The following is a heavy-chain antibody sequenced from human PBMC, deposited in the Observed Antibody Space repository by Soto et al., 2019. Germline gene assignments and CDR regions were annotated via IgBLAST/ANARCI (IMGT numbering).Heavy chain of an antibody. Sequence: PWGSLRLSCAASGFTFSMYWMHWFRQVPGKGPEWVSRINDDGISTNYADSVKGRFTISRDNAKNTLYLQMNALRVEDTAVYYCTRGPRSTSTGTGAFWGQGTLVTVSS. CDR2: INDDGIST. V-gene: IGHV3-74*01. D-gene: IGHD1-1*01. CDR3: TRGPRSTSTGTGAF. J-gene: IGHJ4*02. CDR1: GFTFSMYW.